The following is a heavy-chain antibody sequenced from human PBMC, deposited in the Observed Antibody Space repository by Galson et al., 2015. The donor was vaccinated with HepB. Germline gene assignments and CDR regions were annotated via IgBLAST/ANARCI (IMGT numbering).Heavy chain of an antibody. J-gene: IGHJ5*02. V-gene: IGHV4-39*07. D-gene: IGHD2-2*01. CDR2: ISYSGST. CDR1: GGPISSTNDS. CDR3: ARDIVVVKVEIPQNHWFDP. Sequence: ATLSITCTVTGGPISSTNDSWGWVRQPPGKRLEWIGSISYSGSTSYSPSLNSRVTMSVDTSKNEFSLKLTSVTAADTAVYYCARDIVVVKVEIPQNHWFDPWGQGTLVTVSS.